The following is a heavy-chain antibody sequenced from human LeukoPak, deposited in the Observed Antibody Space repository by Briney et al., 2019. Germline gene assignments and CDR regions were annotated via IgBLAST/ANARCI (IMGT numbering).Heavy chain of an antibody. J-gene: IGHJ4*02. CDR1: GGSISSGGYS. CDR2: INHSGST. V-gene: IGHV4-30-2*01. Sequence: SSQTLSLTCAVSGGSISSGGYSWSWIRQPPGKGLEWIGEINHSGSTNYNPSLKSRVTISVDTSKNQFSLKLSSVTAADTAVYYCARTLPTLYGVVDYWGQGTLVTVSS. D-gene: IGHD4-17*01. CDR3: ARTLPTLYGVVDY.